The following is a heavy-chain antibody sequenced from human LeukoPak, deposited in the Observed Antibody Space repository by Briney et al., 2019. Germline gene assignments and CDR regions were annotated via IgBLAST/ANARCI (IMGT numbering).Heavy chain of an antibody. V-gene: IGHV4-30-2*01. CDR3: ASHSGNFDAFDV. J-gene: IGHJ3*01. D-gene: IGHD1-7*01. Sequence: SQTLSLTCAVSGGSISSGGYSWGWIRQPPGKGLEWIGYIYHSGSTYYNPSLKSRVTISVDRSKNQFSLKLSSVPAADTAVYYCASHSGNFDAFDVWGQGTMVTVSS. CDR1: GGSISSGGYS. CDR2: IYHSGST.